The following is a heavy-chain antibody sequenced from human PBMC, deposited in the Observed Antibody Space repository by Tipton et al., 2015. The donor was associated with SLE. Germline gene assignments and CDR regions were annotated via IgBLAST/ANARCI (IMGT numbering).Heavy chain of an antibody. D-gene: IGHD3-22*01. V-gene: IGHV4-59*08. CDR2: IYYSGST. Sequence: TLSLTCTVSSGSISSYYWSWIRQPPGKGLEWIGYIYYSGSTNYNPSLKSRVTISVDTSKNQFSLKLSSVTAADTAVYYCARRLGSSGFDYWGQGTLVTVSS. CDR3: ARRLGSSGFDY. CDR1: SGSISSYY. J-gene: IGHJ4*02.